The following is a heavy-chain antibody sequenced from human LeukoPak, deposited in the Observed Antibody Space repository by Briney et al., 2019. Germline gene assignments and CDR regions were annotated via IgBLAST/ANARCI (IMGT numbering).Heavy chain of an antibody. J-gene: IGHJ4*02. Sequence: PGGSLRLSCAASGFTFSSYAMHWVRQAPGKGLEWVAFIRYDGSNKYYADSVKGRFTISRDNSKKTLYLQMNSLRADDTAVYYCAKDGVPSRWFGRIYFDYWGQGTLVTVSS. D-gene: IGHD3-10*01. CDR1: GFTFSSYA. CDR2: IRYDGSNK. V-gene: IGHV3-30*02. CDR3: AKDGVPSRWFGRIYFDY.